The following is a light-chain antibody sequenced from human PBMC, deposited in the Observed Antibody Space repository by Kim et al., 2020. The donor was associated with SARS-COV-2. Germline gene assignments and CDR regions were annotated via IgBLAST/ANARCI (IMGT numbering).Light chain of an antibody. CDR1: QSVSSY. CDR2: DAS. V-gene: IGKV3-11*01. CDR3: QQRSNWRST. J-gene: IGKJ2*01. Sequence: SLSPGERATLSCRASQSVSSYLAWYQQKPGQAPRLLIYDASNRATGIPARFSGSGSGTDFTLTISSLEPEDFAVYYCQQRSNWRSTFGQGTKLEIK.